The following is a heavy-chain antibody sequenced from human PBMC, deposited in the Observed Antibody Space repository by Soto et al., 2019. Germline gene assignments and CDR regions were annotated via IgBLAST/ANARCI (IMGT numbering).Heavy chain of an antibody. J-gene: IGHJ6*03. CDR2: IKQDGSEK. CDR1: GFTFSSYW. Sequence: EVQLVESGGGLVQPGGSLRLSCAASGFTFSSYWMSWVRQAPGKGLEWVANIKQDGSEKYYVDSVKGRFTISRDNAKNSLYLQMNGLRAEDTAVYYCARLRVGIAVAAGGYYYYMDVWGKGTTVTVSS. V-gene: IGHV3-7*01. D-gene: IGHD6-19*01. CDR3: ARLRVGIAVAAGGYYYYMDV.